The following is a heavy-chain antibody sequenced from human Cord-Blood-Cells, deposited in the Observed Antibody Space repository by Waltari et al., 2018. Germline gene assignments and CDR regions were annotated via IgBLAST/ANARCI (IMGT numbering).Heavy chain of an antibody. CDR1: GGSFRGYY. CDR3: ARGQRLGMGEVY. D-gene: IGHD3-16*01. CDR2: INHSGST. J-gene: IGHJ4*02. Sequence: QVQLQQWGAGLLKPSETLSLTCAVYGGSFRGYYWSWIRQPPGKGLEWIGEINHSGSTNYNPSLKSRVTISVDTSKNQFSLKLSSVTAADTAVYYCARGQRLGMGEVYWGQGTLVTVSS. V-gene: IGHV4-34*01.